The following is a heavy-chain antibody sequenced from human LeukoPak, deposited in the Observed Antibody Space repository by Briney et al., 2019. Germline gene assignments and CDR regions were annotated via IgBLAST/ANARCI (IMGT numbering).Heavy chain of an antibody. J-gene: IGHJ4*02. V-gene: IGHV4-34*01. D-gene: IGHD5-12*01. CDR2: INHSGST. CDR3: ARHRGWLRLRWYFDY. CDR1: GFTVSSNY. Sequence: PGGSLRLSCAASGFTVSSNYMSWIRQPPGKGLEWIGEINHSGSTNYNPSLKSRVTISVDTSKNQFSLKLSSVTAADTAVYYCARHRGWLRLRWYFDYWGQGTLVTVSS.